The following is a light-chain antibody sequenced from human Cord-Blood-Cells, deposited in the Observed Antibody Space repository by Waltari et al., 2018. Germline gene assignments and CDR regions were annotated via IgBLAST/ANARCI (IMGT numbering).Light chain of an antibody. CDR2: DAS. CDR1: QSISSW. Sequence: IHMTQSPSTLSASVGDRVTITCRASQSISSWLAWYQQKPGKAPKLLIYDASSLESGVPSRFSGSGSGTEFTLTISSLQPDDFATYYCQKYNGYSTCGQGTKVEIK. CDR3: QKYNGYST. J-gene: IGKJ1*01. V-gene: IGKV1-5*01.